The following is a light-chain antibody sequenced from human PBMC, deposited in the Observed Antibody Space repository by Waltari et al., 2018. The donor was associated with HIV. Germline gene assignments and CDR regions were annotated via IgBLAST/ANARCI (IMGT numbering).Light chain of an antibody. Sequence: DIVVTQSPDSLAVSLGGRAAMNCKSTQSLLYSSNNKNYLAWYQKKPGQTPKLLIYWASTRASGVPARFSGSGSGTNFTLTINGLQAEDVAIYYCQQFYTTTWSFGPGTRVEI. J-gene: IGKJ1*01. CDR1: QSLLYSSNNKNY. CDR2: WAS. V-gene: IGKV4-1*01. CDR3: QQFYTTTWS.